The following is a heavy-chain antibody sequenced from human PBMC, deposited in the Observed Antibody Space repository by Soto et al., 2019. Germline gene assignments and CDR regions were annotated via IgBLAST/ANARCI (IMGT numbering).Heavy chain of an antibody. V-gene: IGHV1-69*13. J-gene: IGHJ6*02. CDR3: ATVDRAMVRVSYYSYYYSMDV. CDR1: GGTFSSYA. CDR2: IIPIFGTA. D-gene: IGHD5-18*01. Sequence: SVKVSCKASGGTFSSYAISWVRQAPGQGLEWMGGIIPIFGTANYAQKFQGRVTITADESTSTAYMELSSLRSEDTAVYYCATVDRAMVRVSYYSYYYSMDVWGQGTTVTVSS.